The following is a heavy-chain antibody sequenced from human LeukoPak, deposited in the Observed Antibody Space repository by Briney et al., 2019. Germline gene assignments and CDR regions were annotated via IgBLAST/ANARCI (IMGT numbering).Heavy chain of an antibody. D-gene: IGHD4-17*01. CDR1: GFTFSSYA. CDR2: ISGRGGST. J-gene: IGHJ5*02. Sequence: PGGSLRLSCAASGFTFSSYAMSWVRQAPGKGLEWVSGISGRGGSTYYADSVKGRFTISRDNSKNTLYLQMNSLRAADTAVYYCAKPAPYDYLDFLNWFDPWGQGTLVTVSS. CDR3: AKPAPYDYLDFLNWFDP. V-gene: IGHV3-23*01.